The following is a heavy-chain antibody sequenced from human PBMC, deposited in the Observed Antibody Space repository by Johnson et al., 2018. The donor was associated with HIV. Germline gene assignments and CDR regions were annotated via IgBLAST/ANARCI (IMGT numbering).Heavy chain of an antibody. D-gene: IGHD3-16*01. Sequence: MQLVESGGGLVQPGGSLRLSCAASGFTFSSYWISWVRQAPGKGLEWVANIKQDGSEKYYVDSVKGRFTISRDNAKNSLALQMNSLRAEDTAVYYCVRDAFDYRDASGRFGGAGFDIWGQGTVVTVSS. J-gene: IGHJ3*02. CDR3: VRDAFDYRDASGRFGGAGFDI. CDR1: GFTFSSYW. V-gene: IGHV3-7*01. CDR2: IKQDGSEK.